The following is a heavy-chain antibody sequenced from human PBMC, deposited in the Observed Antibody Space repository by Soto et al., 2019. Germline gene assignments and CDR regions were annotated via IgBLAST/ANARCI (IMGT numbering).Heavy chain of an antibody. CDR2: IWYDGSNI. CDR3: ARDDYDSSGYYYVDY. D-gene: IGHD3-22*01. J-gene: IGHJ4*02. V-gene: IGHV3-33*01. CDR1: GFTFSSYG. Sequence: QVQLVESGGGVVQPGRSLRLSCAASGFTFSSYGMHWVRQAPGKGLEWVAVIWYDGSNIYYADSLKGRFTISRDNSKKTLYLQVNSLRAEDTAVYFCARDDYDSSGYYYVDYWGQGTLVTVSS.